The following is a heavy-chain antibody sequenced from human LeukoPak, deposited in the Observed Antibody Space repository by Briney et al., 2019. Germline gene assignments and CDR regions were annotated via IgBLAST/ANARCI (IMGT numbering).Heavy chain of an antibody. J-gene: IGHJ3*02. V-gene: IGHV3-49*03. CDR1: GFTFGDYA. D-gene: IGHD4-17*01. Sequence: PGGSLRLSCTASGFTFGDYAMSWFRQAPGKGLEWVGFIRSKAYGGTTEYAASVKGRFTISRDDSKSIAYLQMNSLKTEDTAVYYCTDCVYDYGDYVGAFDIWGQGTMVTVSS. CDR3: TDCVYDYGDYVGAFDI. CDR2: IRSKAYGGTT.